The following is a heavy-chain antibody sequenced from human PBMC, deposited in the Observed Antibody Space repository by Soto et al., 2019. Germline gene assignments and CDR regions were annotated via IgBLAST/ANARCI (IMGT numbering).Heavy chain of an antibody. D-gene: IGHD3-9*01. J-gene: IGHJ6*02. Sequence: EVQLVESGGGLVKPGGSLRLSCAASGFTFSSYSMNWVRQAPGKGLEWVSSISSSSSYIYYADSVKGRVTISRDNAKNSLYLQMNSLRDEDTAVYYCARHPPSVLYFYWSRVYYYGMDVLGQGTTVTVSS. V-gene: IGHV3-21*01. CDR1: GFTFSSYS. CDR3: ARHPPSVLYFYWSRVYYYGMDV. CDR2: ISSSSSYI.